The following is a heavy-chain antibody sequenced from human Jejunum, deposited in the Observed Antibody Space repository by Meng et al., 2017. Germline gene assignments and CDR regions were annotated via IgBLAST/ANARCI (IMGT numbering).Heavy chain of an antibody. D-gene: IGHD6-13*01. J-gene: IGHJ1*01. CDR3: ARPAGYSSNWYKYFQH. V-gene: IGHV4-34*01. CDR1: GGSFSGYY. Sequence: QVQRQQWGAGRWKPAETLSLTGAVHGGSFSGYYWSWIRQSPGKGLEWIGEINHSGSTNYNPSLQSRVTISVDRSKSQFSLELTSVTAADTAVYYCARPAGYSSNWYKYFQHWGLGTLVTVSS. CDR2: INHSGST.